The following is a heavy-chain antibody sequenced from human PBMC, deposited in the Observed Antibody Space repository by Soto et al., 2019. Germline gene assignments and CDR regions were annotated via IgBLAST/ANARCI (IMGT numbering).Heavy chain of an antibody. V-gene: IGHV1-3*01. CDR1: GYTFTSYA. Sequence: QVQLVQSGAEVKKPGASVKVSCKASGYTFTSYAMHWVRQAPGQRLEWVGWINAGNGNTKYSQKFQGRDTITRDTSASTAYMELSSLRSEDTAVYYCARVLLWFGELPYDYWGQGTLVTVSS. CDR3: ARVLLWFGELPYDY. D-gene: IGHD3-10*01. CDR2: INAGNGNT. J-gene: IGHJ4*02.